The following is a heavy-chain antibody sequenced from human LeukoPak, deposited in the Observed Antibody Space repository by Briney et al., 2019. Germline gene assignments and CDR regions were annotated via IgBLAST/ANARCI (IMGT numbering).Heavy chain of an antibody. CDR1: GGSINSSGYF. CDR3: ARGTIVVVVAATAEPLYYFDY. J-gene: IGHJ4*02. Sequence: SETLSLTCAVSGGSINSSGYFWGWIRQPPGEGLDWIGSIHYSGSTYYQPSLKSRVTISVDRSKNQFSLKLSSVTAADTAVYYCARGTIVVVVAATAEPLYYFDYWGQGTLVTVSS. CDR2: IHYSGST. D-gene: IGHD2-15*01. V-gene: IGHV4-39*01.